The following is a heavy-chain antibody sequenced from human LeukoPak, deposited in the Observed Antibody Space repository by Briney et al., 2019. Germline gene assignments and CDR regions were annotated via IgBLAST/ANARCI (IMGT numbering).Heavy chain of an antibody. CDR3: ARDAAAGTWFDP. Sequence: GGSLRLSCAASGFTFSSYAMHWVRQAPGKGLEWVAVISYDGSNKYYADSVKGRFTISRDNSKNTLYLQMNSLRAVDTAVYYCARDAAAGTWFDPWGQGTLVTVSS. CDR2: ISYDGSNK. J-gene: IGHJ5*02. D-gene: IGHD6-13*01. V-gene: IGHV3-30-3*01. CDR1: GFTFSSYA.